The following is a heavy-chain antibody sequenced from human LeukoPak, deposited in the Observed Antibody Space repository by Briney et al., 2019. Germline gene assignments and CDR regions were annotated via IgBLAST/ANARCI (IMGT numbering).Heavy chain of an antibody. CDR1: GFTFRSYS. Sequence: GGALRLSCAASGFTFRSYSMQWGRQAPGKGVGWGGVFSYDGSNKYYADSVKGRFTISRDNSKNTLYLQMNSLRAEDTAVYYCARDGRRYCSSTSCSYFDYWGQGTLVTVSS. CDR2: FSYDGSNK. CDR3: ARDGRRYCSSTSCSYFDY. D-gene: IGHD2-2*01. J-gene: IGHJ4*02. V-gene: IGHV3-30-3*01.